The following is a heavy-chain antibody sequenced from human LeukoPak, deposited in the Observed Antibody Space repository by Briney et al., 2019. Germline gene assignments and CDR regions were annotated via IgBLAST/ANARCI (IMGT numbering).Heavy chain of an antibody. J-gene: IGHJ5*02. CDR1: GGSISSYY. Sequence: SETLSLTCTVSGGSISSYYWSWIRQPPGKGLEWIGYIYYSGSTNYNPSLKSRVTISVDTSKNQFSLKLSSVTAADTAVYYCARLLMGARDWFDPWGQGTLVTVSS. CDR2: IYYSGST. CDR3: ARLLMGARDWFDP. V-gene: IGHV4-59*08. D-gene: IGHD1-26*01.